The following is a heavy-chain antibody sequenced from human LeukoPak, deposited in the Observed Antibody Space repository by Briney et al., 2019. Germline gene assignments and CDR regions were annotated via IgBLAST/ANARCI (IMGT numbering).Heavy chain of an antibody. D-gene: IGHD2-2*01. Sequence: ASVKVSCKASGYTFTSYGISWVRQAPGQGLEWMGWISAYNGNTNYAQKLQGRVTMTTDTSTSTAYMELRSLRSDDTAVYYCARGSIVVVPAAIDFDYWGPGTLVTVSS. J-gene: IGHJ4*02. CDR1: GYTFTSYG. CDR2: ISAYNGNT. CDR3: ARGSIVVVPAAIDFDY. V-gene: IGHV1-18*01.